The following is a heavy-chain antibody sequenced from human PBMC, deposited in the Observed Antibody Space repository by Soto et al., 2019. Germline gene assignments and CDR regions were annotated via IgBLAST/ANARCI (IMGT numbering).Heavy chain of an antibody. V-gene: IGHV3-21*01. CDR2: ISCITSYI. Sequence: EVQLVESGGGLVKPGGSLRLSCAASGFTFSSYSMNWVRQAPGKGLEWVSSISCITSYIYYADSVKGRFTISRDNAKNPLYLQMNSLSAEDTAVYYCARVVDYCDPYYYYGMDVWGQGTTVTVSS. CDR3: ARVVDYCDPYYYYGMDV. CDR1: GFTFSSYS. D-gene: IGHD3-22*01. J-gene: IGHJ6*02.